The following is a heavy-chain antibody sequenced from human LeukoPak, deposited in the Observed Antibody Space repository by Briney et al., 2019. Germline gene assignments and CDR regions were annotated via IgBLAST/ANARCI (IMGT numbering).Heavy chain of an antibody. J-gene: IGHJ4*02. CDR1: GYTFTGYY. CDR3: ARGTYYYDSSGYYLDY. D-gene: IGHD3-22*01. Sequence: ASVKVSCKASGYTFTGYYMHWVRQAPGQGLEWMGWINPNSANTGYAQKFQGRVTMTRNTSISTAYMELSSLRSEDTAVYYCARGTYYYDSSGYYLDYWGQGTPVTVSS. V-gene: IGHV1-8*02. CDR2: INPNSANT.